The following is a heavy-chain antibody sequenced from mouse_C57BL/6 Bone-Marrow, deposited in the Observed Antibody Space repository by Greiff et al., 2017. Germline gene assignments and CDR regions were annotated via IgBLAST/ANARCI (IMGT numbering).Heavy chain of an antibody. CDR2: IDPSDSYT. Sequence: VQLQQPGAELVMPGASVKLSCKASGYTFTSYWMHWVKQRPGQGLEWIGEIDPSDSYTNYNQKFKGKSTLTVDTSSSTAYMQLSSLTSEDSAVYYCAREATMVKGYWYFDVWGTGTTVTVSS. J-gene: IGHJ1*03. CDR1: GYTFTSYW. D-gene: IGHD2-2*01. CDR3: AREATMVKGYWYFDV. V-gene: IGHV1-69*01.